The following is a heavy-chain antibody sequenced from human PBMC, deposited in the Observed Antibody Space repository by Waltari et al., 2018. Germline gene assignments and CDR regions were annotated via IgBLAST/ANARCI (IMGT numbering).Heavy chain of an antibody. Sequence: EVQLVESGGGLVRPGGSLRLSCAASGFRFWTYSMNWVRQAPGTGREWVSGISGVSNHIYYADSLKGRFIVSRDNAKNSLFLQMDSLRAEDSAVYYCASGGTCQQRNDAFDFWGQGTIVTVSS. J-gene: IGHJ3*01. CDR3: ASGGTCQQRNDAFDF. V-gene: IGHV3-21*01. CDR1: GFRFWTYS. D-gene: IGHD3-16*01. CDR2: ISGVSNHI.